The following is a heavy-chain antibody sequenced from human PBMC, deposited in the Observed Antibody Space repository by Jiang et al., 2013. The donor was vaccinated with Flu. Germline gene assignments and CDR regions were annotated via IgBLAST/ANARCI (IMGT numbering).Heavy chain of an antibody. Sequence: VQLLESGGGLVQPGRSLRLSCTASGFTFGDYAMSWVRQAPGKGLEWVGFIRSKAYGGTTEYAASVKGRFTISRDDSKSIAYLQMNSLKTEDTAVYYCTRAEDSGYGLIRDAFDIWGQGTMVTVSS. D-gene: IGHD5-18*01. CDR3: TRAEDSGYGLIRDAFDI. CDR1: GFTFGDYA. V-gene: IGHV3-49*04. CDR2: IRSKAYGGTT. J-gene: IGHJ3*02.